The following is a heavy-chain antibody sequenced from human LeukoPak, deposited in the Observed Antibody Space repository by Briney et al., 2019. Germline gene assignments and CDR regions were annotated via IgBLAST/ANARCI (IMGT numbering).Heavy chain of an antibody. CDR2: IYHSGST. V-gene: IGHV4-30-2*01. CDR3: ARQYRIAAFFDY. D-gene: IGHD6-13*01. Sequence: PSETLSLTCAVSGGSISSGGYSWSWIRQPPGKGLEWIGYIYHSGSTYYNPSLKSRVTISVDRSKNQFSLKLSSVTAADTAVYYCARQYRIAAFFDYWGQGTLVTVSS. J-gene: IGHJ4*02. CDR1: GGSISSGGYS.